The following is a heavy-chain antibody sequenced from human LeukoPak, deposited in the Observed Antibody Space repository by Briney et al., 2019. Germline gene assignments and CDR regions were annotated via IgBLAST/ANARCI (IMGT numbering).Heavy chain of an antibody. CDR2: IRYDGSNK. J-gene: IGHJ4*02. CDR1: GFTFSSYG. CDR3: ASIYYDSSGYYFFAFDY. D-gene: IGHD3-22*01. Sequence: PGGSLRLSCAASGFTFSSYGMHWVRQAPGKGLEGVAFIRYDGSNKYYADSVRGRSTISRDNSKNTLYLQMNSLRAEDTAVYYCASIYYDSSGYYFFAFDYRGQGTLVTVSS. V-gene: IGHV3-30*02.